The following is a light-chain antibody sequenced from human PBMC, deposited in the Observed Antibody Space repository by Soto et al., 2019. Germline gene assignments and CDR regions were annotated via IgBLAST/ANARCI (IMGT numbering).Light chain of an antibody. CDR1: SGHSSYA. V-gene: IGLV4-69*01. CDR3: QTWGTRIHVV. J-gene: IGLJ2*01. CDR2: LDSDGSH. Sequence: QAVLTQSPSASASLGASVKLTCTLSSGHSSYAIAWHQQQPEKGPRYLMKLDSDGSHTKGDAIPDRFSGSSSGAERYLAIASLHSEDEADYYCQTWGTRIHVVFGGGTKRTVL.